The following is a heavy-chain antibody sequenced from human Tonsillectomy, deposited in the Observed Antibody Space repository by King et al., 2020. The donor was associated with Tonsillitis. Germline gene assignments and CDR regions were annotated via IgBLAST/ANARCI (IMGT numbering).Heavy chain of an antibody. D-gene: IGHD3-9*01. CDR3: TRGPPLVPTRYFAP. CDR1: GGSLSYYY. J-gene: IGHJ5*02. Sequence: VQLQQWGTGLLKPSETLSLTCGVSGGSLSYYYWSWIRQPPGKGLEWIGEVSYSGSTNYNSSLESRVKISVDTSKNQVSLRLTSVTAADIAVYYCTRGPPLVPTRYFAPWGQGTLVSVSS. CDR2: VSYSGST. V-gene: IGHV4-34*01.